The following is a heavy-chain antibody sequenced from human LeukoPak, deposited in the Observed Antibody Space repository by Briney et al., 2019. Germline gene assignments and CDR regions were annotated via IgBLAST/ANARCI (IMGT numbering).Heavy chain of an antibody. J-gene: IGHJ4*01. Sequence: GGSLRLSCAASGFTVSSTYMSWVRQAPGKGLEWVSGISNSGSSTYYANSVKGRFTVSRDNSMSTLFLQMNSLRVEDTAVYYCTKISSRSVPRSYSDFWGQGNLVTVSS. CDR2: ISNSGSST. CDR1: GFTVSSTY. CDR3: TKISSRSVPRSYSDF. D-gene: IGHD3-16*02. V-gene: IGHV3-23*01.